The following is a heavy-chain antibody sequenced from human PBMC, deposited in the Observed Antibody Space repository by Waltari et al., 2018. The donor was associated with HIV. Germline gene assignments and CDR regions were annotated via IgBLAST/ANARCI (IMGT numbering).Heavy chain of an antibody. CDR2: IYCHDEK. V-gene: IGHV2-5*01. CDR1: GFSLNTIGGG. J-gene: IGHJ4*02. D-gene: IGHD2-8*01. CDR3: AHSLGTGAVYFDY. Sequence: QITLKASGPALVKPTETLTLTCSFTGFSLNTIGGGVGWIRQPPGKALECLAIIYCHDEKRYSPSLDRRLSITKDTDKNQVVVRMTDMDPVDTATYFCAHSLGTGAVYFDYWGQGTLVAVSS.